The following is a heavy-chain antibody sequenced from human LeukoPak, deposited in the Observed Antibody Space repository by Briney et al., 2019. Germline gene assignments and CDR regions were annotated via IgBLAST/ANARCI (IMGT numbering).Heavy chain of an antibody. CDR3: ANRPYSGYDYRNDYYYYMDV. CDR1: GFTFSSSG. D-gene: IGHD5-12*01. J-gene: IGHJ6*03. CDR2: ISSSSSTI. V-gene: IGHV3-48*01. Sequence: GGSLRLSCAASGFTFSSSGMNWVRQAPGKGLEWVSYISSSSSTIYYADSVKGRFTISRDNSKNTLYLQMNSLRAEDTAVYYCANRPYSGYDYRNDYYYYMDVWGKGTTVTISS.